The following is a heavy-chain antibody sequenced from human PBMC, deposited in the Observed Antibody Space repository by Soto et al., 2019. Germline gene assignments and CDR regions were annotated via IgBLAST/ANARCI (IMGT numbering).Heavy chain of an antibody. V-gene: IGHV1-18*01. CDR2: ISAYNGNT. CDR3: ARSLWEQLDPYDAFDI. Sequence: QVQLVQSGAEVKKPGASVKVSCKASGYTFTSYGISWVRQAPGQGLEWMGWISAYNGNTNYAQKLQGRVTMTTDASTSTAYMELRSLRSDDTAVYYCARSLWEQLDPYDAFDIWGQGTMVTVSS. CDR1: GYTFTSYG. D-gene: IGHD6-13*01. J-gene: IGHJ3*02.